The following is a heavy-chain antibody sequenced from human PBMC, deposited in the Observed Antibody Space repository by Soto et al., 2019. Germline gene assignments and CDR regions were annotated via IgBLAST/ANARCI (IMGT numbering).Heavy chain of an antibody. Sequence: TLPHTCAVSGGSIISGGYSWSLIRQPPGKGLEWIGYIYHSGSTHYNPSLKSRVTISVDRSKNQFSLKLSSVTAADTAVYYCARHLYYDRLQTYYYSGMDVWGQGSTVTSP. D-gene: IGHD3-22*01. CDR3: ARHLYYDRLQTYYYSGMDV. CDR2: IYHSGST. V-gene: IGHV4-30-2*01. J-gene: IGHJ6*02. CDR1: GGSIISGGYS.